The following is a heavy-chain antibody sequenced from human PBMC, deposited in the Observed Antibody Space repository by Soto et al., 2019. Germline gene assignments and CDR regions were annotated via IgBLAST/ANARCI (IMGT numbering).Heavy chain of an antibody. V-gene: IGHV1-8*01. D-gene: IGHD3-22*01. CDR3: AAGPEGFTMIVH. Sequence: GASVKVSCKASGYTFTSYDINWVRQATGQGLEWMGWMNPNSGNTGYAQKFQGRVTMTRNTSISTAYMELSSLRSEDTAVYYCAAGPEGFTMIVHWGQGTLVTVSS. CDR1: GYTFTSYD. J-gene: IGHJ4*02. CDR2: MNPNSGNT.